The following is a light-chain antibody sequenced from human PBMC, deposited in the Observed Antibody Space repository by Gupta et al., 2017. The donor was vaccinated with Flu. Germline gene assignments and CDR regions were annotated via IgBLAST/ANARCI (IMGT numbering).Light chain of an antibody. CDR1: ALPKQY. J-gene: IGLJ3*02. CDR2: KDR. Sequence: SYELTQPPSVSVSPGQTARITCYGDALPKQYAYWYQQKPGQAPVLVIYKDRERPSGIPERFSGSSSGTTVTLTISGVQAEDEADYYCQSADSSGTYQVFGGGTKLTVL. CDR3: QSADSSGTYQV. V-gene: IGLV3-25*02.